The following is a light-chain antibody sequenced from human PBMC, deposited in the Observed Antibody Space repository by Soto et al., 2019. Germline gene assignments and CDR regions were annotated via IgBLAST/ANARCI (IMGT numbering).Light chain of an antibody. CDR3: QQYNNWPPLT. CDR2: DAS. CDR1: QGVYSS. V-gene: IGKV3-15*01. Sequence: EVVMTQSPATLSVSPGETATLSCRVSQGVYSSLAWYQQKPGQAPRLLIYDASTRATGIPARFSGSGSGTEFTPTINSLQSEDSALYYCQQYNNWPPLTFGGGTKVEI. J-gene: IGKJ4*01.